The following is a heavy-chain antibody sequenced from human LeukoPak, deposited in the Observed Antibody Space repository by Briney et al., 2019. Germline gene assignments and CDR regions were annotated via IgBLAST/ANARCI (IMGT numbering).Heavy chain of an antibody. CDR2: ISGSGGGT. CDR3: ARPWGQIVVVPAAASGEAFDI. D-gene: IGHD2-2*01. V-gene: IGHV3-23*01. CDR1: GFTFSSIA. Sequence: GGSLRLSCAASGFTFSSIAMSWVRQAPDKGLEWVSTISGSGGGTYYADSVKGRFTISRDDSKNTLYLQMNSLRDEDTAVYYCARPWGQIVVVPAAASGEAFDIWGQGTMVTVSS. J-gene: IGHJ3*02.